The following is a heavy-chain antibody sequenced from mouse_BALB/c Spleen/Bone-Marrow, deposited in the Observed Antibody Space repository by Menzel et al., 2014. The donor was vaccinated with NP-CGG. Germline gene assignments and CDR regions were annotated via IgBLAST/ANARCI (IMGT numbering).Heavy chain of an antibody. J-gene: IGHJ2*01. CDR1: GFTFSSYA. D-gene: IGHD1-1*01. Sequence: EVQLAESGGGLVKPGGSLKLSCAASGFTFSSYAMSWVRQTPEKRLEWVATIGSGDSSTYYPDSVKGRFTISRDYAKNTLYLQMSSLRSEDTAMYYCARSGSSYYYWGQGTTLTVSS. V-gene: IGHV5-9-3*01. CDR3: ARSGSSYYY. CDR2: IGSGDSST.